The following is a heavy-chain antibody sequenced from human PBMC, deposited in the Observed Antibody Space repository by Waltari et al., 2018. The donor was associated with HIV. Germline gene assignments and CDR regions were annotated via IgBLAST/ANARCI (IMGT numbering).Heavy chain of an antibody. D-gene: IGHD5-12*01. J-gene: IGHJ2*01. Sequence: QVQLVQWGGGVVQPGRSLRLSCAASGFTFNNYGMSWVRKTQGKGLDWVAVIWYDGSKKDYADSVKGRFTISRDNSNNRLYLQMNSLRVDDTAVYLCARGAPWDGYNSDWYFDLWGRGTLVTVSS. CDR3: ARGAPWDGYNSDWYFDL. CDR1: GFTFNNYG. CDR2: IWYDGSKK. V-gene: IGHV3-33*01.